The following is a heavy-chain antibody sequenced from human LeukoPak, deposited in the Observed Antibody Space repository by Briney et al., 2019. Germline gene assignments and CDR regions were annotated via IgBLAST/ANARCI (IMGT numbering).Heavy chain of an antibody. D-gene: IGHD3-22*01. V-gene: IGHV1-18*01. Sequence: ASVKVSCKASDYTFTNYDISWVRQAPGQGLEWVGWISGYNGKTDYAQKFQGRVTMTTDTSTSTAYMELSSLRSEDTAVYYCARSGLANYYDSSGYSVYFDYWGQGTLVTVSS. J-gene: IGHJ4*02. CDR1: DYTFTNYD. CDR2: ISGYNGKT. CDR3: ARSGLANYYDSSGYSVYFDY.